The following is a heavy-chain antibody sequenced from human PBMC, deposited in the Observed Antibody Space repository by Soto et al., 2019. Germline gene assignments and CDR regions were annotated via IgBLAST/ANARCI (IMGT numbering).Heavy chain of an antibody. D-gene: IGHD5-18*01. Sequence: GGSLRLSXAASGFTFSSYAMHWVRQAPGKGLEWVAVISYDGSNKYYADSVKGRFTISRDNSKNTLYLQMNSLRAEDTAVYYCARDKGYSYIFDYWGQGTLVTVSS. V-gene: IGHV3-30-3*01. CDR2: ISYDGSNK. J-gene: IGHJ4*02. CDR3: ARDKGYSYIFDY. CDR1: GFTFSSYA.